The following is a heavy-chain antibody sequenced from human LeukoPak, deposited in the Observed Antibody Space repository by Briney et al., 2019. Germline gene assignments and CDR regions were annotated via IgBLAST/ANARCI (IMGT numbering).Heavy chain of an antibody. D-gene: IGHD3-10*01. J-gene: IGHJ4*02. V-gene: IGHV4-59*13. CDR3: ARAPHYYGSGSPRYYFDY. CDR1: GGSISSYY. Sequence: PSETLSLTCTVSGGSISSYYWSWIRQPPGKGREGLGIFYYSGSTNYNPSLKSRVTISVDTSKNQFSLKLSSVTAADTAVYYCARAPHYYGSGSPRYYFDYWGQGTLVTVSS. CDR2: FYYSGST.